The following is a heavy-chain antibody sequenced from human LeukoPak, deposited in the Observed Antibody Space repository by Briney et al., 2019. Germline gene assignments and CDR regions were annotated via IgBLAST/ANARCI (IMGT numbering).Heavy chain of an antibody. V-gene: IGHV3-13*04. CDR1: GFTFSSYD. CDR2: IGTAGDT. Sequence: GGSLRLSCAASGFTFSSYDMHWVRQATGEGLEWVSAIGTAGDTYYPGSVKGRFTISRENAKNSLYLQMNSLRAGDTAVYYCARGLAAAPHYYFDYWGQGTLVTVSS. J-gene: IGHJ4*02. CDR3: ARGLAAAPHYYFDY. D-gene: IGHD6-13*01.